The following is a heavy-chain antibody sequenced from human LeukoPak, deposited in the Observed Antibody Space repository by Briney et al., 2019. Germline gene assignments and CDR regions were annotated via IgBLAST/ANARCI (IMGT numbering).Heavy chain of an antibody. J-gene: IGHJ4*02. CDR2: ISGGGGTT. Sequence: GGSLRLSCAASGFTFSTYAMSWVRQAPGKGLDWVAVISGGGGTTHYADSVQGRFTISRDNSKNTLYLQMNSLRAEDTAVYYCARDYGDYFGSLFDYWGQGTLVTVSS. CDR3: ARDYGDYFGSLFDY. CDR1: GFTFSTYA. D-gene: IGHD4-17*01. V-gene: IGHV3-23*01.